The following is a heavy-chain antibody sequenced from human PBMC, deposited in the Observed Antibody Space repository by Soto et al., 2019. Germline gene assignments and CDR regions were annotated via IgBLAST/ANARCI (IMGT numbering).Heavy chain of an antibody. V-gene: IGHV3-23*01. CDR1: GFTFSSYA. CDR3: AKPPVEGRSYVPFDY. CDR2: ISGSGGST. D-gene: IGHD2-15*01. Sequence: EVQLLESGGGLVQPGGSLRLSCAASGFTFSSYAMSWVRQAPGKGLEWVSAISGSGGSTYNADSVKGRFTISRDNSKNTLSLQMNSLRAEDTAVYYCAKPPVEGRSYVPFDYWGQGTLVTVSS. J-gene: IGHJ4*02.